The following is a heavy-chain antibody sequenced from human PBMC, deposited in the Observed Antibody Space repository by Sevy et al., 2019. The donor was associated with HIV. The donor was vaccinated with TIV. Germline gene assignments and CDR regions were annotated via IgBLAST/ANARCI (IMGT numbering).Heavy chain of an antibody. Sequence: GGSLRLSCAASGFTFNNYAMHWVRQAPGKGTEWVAFITYDGVDKFYADSVNGRFTISRDNSKNTLYLEMNSLRDEDTAMFYCVRDPLPFTSSWHSRRYNWFDPWGQGTLVTVSS. CDR1: GFTFNNYA. CDR3: VRDPLPFTSSWHSRRYNWFDP. D-gene: IGHD6-13*01. CDR2: ITYDGVDK. J-gene: IGHJ5*02. V-gene: IGHV3-30-3*01.